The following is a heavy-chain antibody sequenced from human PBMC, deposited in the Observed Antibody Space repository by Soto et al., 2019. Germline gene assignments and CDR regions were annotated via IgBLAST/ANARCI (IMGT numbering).Heavy chain of an antibody. CDR2: VNTDETRT. CDR1: GFTFSSYW. D-gene: IGHD6-19*01. CDR3: ARVLNGQWYFDY. J-gene: IGHJ4*02. Sequence: EVQLVESGGGLVQPGGSLRLSCGASGFTFSSYWMHWVRQTPGKGLVWFARVNTDETRTSYADSVKGRFTVSRDNAKNTLYLQLISLRAEDTAVYYCARVLNGQWYFDYWGQGTQVTVSS. V-gene: IGHV3-74*01.